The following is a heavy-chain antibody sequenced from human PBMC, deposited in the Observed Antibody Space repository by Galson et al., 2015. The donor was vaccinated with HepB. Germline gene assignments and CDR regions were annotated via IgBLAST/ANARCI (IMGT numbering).Heavy chain of an antibody. J-gene: IGHJ4*02. CDR1: GFTFSSYA. CDR2: ISYDGSNK. D-gene: IGHD6-19*01. Sequence: SLRLSCAASGFTFSSYAMHWVRQAPGKGLEWVAVISYDGSNKYYADSVKGRFTISRDNSKNTLYLQMNSLRAEDTAVYYCAGEYSSNSDANFDYWGQGTLVTVSS. CDR3: AGEYSSNSDANFDY. V-gene: IGHV3-30-3*01.